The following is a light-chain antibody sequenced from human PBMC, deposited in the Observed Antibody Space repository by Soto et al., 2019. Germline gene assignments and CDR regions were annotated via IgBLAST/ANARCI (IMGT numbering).Light chain of an antibody. CDR3: AAWDDSLNGYV. CDR1: SSNIGSNY. CDR2: FNI. Sequence: QSVLTQPPSASGTPGQRVTISCSGSSSNIGSNYVYWYQQLPGTAPKLLIYFNIQRPSGVPDRFSGSKSGTSASLAISGLQSEDEADYYCAAWDDSLNGYVFGTGTKVTVL. J-gene: IGLJ1*01. V-gene: IGLV1-44*01.